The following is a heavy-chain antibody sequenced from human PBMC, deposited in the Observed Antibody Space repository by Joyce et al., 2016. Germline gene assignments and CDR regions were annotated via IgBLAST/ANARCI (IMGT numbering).Heavy chain of an antibody. Sequence: EVQLVESGGDLVKPGGSLRLSCAASGFTFNTDSMNWVRQAPGEGREWVSSISPNSAAIHDADSVRGRFTTTRDNAKSALYLQMDSLRADDTATYYCARGSYGVFDYWGQGTLVPVSS. CDR1: GFTFNTDS. D-gene: IGHD1-26*01. J-gene: IGHJ4*02. CDR3: ARGSYGVFDY. CDR2: ISPNSAAI. V-gene: IGHV3-21*06.